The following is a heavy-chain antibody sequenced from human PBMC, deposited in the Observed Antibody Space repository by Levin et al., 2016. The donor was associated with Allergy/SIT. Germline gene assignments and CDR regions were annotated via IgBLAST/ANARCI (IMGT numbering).Heavy chain of an antibody. Sequence: GESLKISCAASGFTFSDYYMSWIRQAPGKGLEWVSYISSSGSTIYYADSVKGRFTISRDNAKNSLYLQMNSLRAEDTAVYFCSRDQAGQEPFDYWGQGTLVTVSS. V-gene: IGHV3-11*01. CDR1: GFTFSDYY. CDR3: SRDQAGQEPFDY. J-gene: IGHJ4*02. D-gene: IGHD6-19*01. CDR2: ISSSGSTI.